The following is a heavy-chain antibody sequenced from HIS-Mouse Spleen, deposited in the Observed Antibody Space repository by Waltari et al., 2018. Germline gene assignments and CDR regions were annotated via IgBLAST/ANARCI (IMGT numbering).Heavy chain of an antibody. V-gene: IGHV4-39*07. Sequence: QLQLQESGPGLVKPSETLSLTCTVSGGSISSSSYYWGWIRQPPGKGLEWIGSIYYSGSTYCHPHLKCRVTISVDTSKNQFSLKLSSVAAAETAVYYCARGRRYYGSGSYGSFDYWGQGTLVTVSS. D-gene: IGHD3-10*01. CDR1: GGSISSSSYY. CDR3: ARGRRYYGSGSYGSFDY. J-gene: IGHJ4*02. CDR2: IYYSGST.